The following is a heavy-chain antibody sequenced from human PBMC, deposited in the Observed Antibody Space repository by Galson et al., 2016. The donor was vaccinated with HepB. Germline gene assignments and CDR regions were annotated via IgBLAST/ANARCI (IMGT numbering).Heavy chain of an antibody. CDR3: AKGRGVGSIYGVLVF. Sequence: SLRLSCAASGFTFSSYAMSWVRQAPTKGLEWVSAISGSGDSTYYADSVKGRFTISRDNSKNTLYLQMNSLRAGDTAVYYCAKGRGVGSIYGVLVFGGQGTVVTVTA. CDR2: ISGSGDST. D-gene: IGHD3-3*01. V-gene: IGHV3-23*01. CDR1: GFTFSSYA. J-gene: IGHJ4*02.